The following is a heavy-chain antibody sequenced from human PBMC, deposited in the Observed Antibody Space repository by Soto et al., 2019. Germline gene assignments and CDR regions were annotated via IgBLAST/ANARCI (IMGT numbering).Heavy chain of an antibody. D-gene: IGHD1-1*01. CDR1: GDSISSSHW. CDR3: ARQLERGDLPEGFEY. CDR2: IFHSGAT. V-gene: IGHV4-4*02. Sequence: QVQLQESGPGLVEPSGTLSFTCAVSGDSISSSHWWSWVRQSPGKGLEWIGEIFHSGATKYNPSLERRVTMSVDESNNQLSLKRRSVTAAYTAVYYCARQLERGDLPEGFEYWGQGTLATVSS. J-gene: IGHJ4*02.